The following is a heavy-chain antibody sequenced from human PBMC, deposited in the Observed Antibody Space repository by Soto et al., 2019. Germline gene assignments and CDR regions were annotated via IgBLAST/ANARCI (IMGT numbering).Heavy chain of an antibody. V-gene: IGHV1-3*01. CDR3: ARGIATGQLDP. CDR2: INPVNGNT. J-gene: IGHJ5*02. D-gene: IGHD6-13*01. Sequence: ASVKVSCKASGYTFTTYTMNWVRQAPGQRLEWMGWINPVNGNTKSSQKFQDRVIITRDTSASSAYMELRSLRSEDTAVYYCARGIATGQLDPWGQGTLVTVSS. CDR1: GYTFTTYT.